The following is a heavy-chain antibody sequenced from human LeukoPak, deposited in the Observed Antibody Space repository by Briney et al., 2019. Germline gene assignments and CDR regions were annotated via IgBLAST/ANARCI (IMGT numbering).Heavy chain of an antibody. J-gene: IGHJ4*02. CDR1: GYTFTGYY. D-gene: IGHD3-22*01. Sequence: GASVKVSCKASGYTFTGYYMHWVRQAPGQGLEWMGWINPNSGGTNYAQKFQGRVTMTRDTSISTAYMELSRLRSDDTAVYYCARGARTYSSGYYDSSGSDFDYWGQGTLVTVSS. V-gene: IGHV1-2*02. CDR3: ARGARTYSSGYYDSSGSDFDY. CDR2: INPNSGGT.